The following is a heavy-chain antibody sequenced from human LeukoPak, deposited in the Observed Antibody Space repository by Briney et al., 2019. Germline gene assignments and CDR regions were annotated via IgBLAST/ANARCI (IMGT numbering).Heavy chain of an antibody. D-gene: IGHD5-18*01. J-gene: IGHJ3*02. CDR3: ATGYSYGSGAFDI. CDR1: GGSISSYY. CDR2: IDYRGKT. Sequence: SETLSLTCSVSGGSISSYYWSWIRQTPGKGLEWIGYIDYRGKTDYNPSLKSRVSISVDTSKNQFSLEVSSVTAADTAVYYCATGYSYGSGAFDIWGQGTMVTVSS. V-gene: IGHV4-59*01.